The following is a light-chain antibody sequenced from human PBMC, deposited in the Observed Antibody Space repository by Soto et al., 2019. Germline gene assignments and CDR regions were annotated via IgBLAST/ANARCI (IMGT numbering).Light chain of an antibody. CDR2: DTS. V-gene: IGKV3-20*01. CDR3: QQYHNSPRT. Sequence: ETLLTQSPGTLSLSPGERATLSCRASQSVGGSSLAWYQQRPGQAPRLLIYDTSNRATGIPDRFSGSGSGTDFTLTISRLETEDFAVYYCQQYHNSPRTFGQGTKVDIK. CDR1: QSVGGSS. J-gene: IGKJ1*01.